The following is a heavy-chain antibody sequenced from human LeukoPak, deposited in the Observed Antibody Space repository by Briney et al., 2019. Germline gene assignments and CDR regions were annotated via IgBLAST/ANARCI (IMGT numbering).Heavy chain of an antibody. Sequence: GGSLRLSCVGSGFTFISYGMSWVRQAPGKGPEWVSGISGGGVHTYYADSVKGRFTISRDNSKNTLYLQMNSLKTEDTAVYYCTFYASGTYTPFDIWGQGTMVTVSS. J-gene: IGHJ3*02. CDR2: ISGGGVHT. CDR1: GFTFISYG. D-gene: IGHD2/OR15-2a*01. CDR3: TFYASGTYTPFDI. V-gene: IGHV3-23*01.